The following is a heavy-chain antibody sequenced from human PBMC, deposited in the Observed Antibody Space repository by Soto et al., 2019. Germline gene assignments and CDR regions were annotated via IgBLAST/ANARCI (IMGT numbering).Heavy chain of an antibody. CDR2: FTNEGAT. Sequence: LRLSCAASGFTVWTTHMSWVRQAPGKGLEWVSVFTNEGATSYADSVKGRFTISRDNSKNTLYLQMNSLGAEDTAVYYCARDFEVGGPTINYYYGMDVWGQGTTVTVSS. V-gene: IGHV3-66*01. J-gene: IGHJ6*02. CDR1: GFTVWTTH. CDR3: ARDFEVGGPTINYYYGMDV. D-gene: IGHD6-19*01.